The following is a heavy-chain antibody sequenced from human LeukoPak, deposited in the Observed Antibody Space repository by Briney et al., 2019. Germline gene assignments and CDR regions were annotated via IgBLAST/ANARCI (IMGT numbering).Heavy chain of an antibody. CDR2: ISAYNGNT. J-gene: IGHJ5*02. Sequence: GASVKVSCKASGYTFTSYGISWVRQAPGQGLEWMGWISAYNGNTNYAQKFQGRVTMTRDMSTSTVYMELSSLRSEDTAVYYCARAPIVVENWFDPWGQGTLVPVSS. D-gene: IGHD3-22*01. V-gene: IGHV1-18*01. CDR3: ARAPIVVENWFDP. CDR1: GYTFTSYG.